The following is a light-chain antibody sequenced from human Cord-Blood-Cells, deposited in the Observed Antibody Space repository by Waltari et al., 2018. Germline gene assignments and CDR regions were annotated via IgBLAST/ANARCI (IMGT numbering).Light chain of an antibody. CDR2: GKN. CDR3: NSRDSSGNHWV. J-gene: IGLJ3*02. Sequence: SSELTQDPAVSVAFGPTVRITCQGASLRSYDASWYQQKPGQAPVLVIYGKNNRPSGIPDRFSGSSSGNTASLTITGAQAEDEADYYCNSRDSSGNHWVFGGGTKLTVL. CDR1: SLRSYD. V-gene: IGLV3-19*01.